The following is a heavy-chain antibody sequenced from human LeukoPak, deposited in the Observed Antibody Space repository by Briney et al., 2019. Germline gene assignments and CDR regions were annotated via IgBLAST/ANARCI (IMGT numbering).Heavy chain of an antibody. CDR2: IYYSGST. J-gene: IGHJ6*02. Sequence: SETLSLTCTVSGGSISSGGYYWSWIRQHPGKGLEWIGYIYYSGSTYYNPSLKSRVTISVDTSKNQFSLKLSSVTAADTAVYYCARLELLNYYYYGMDVWGQGTTVTVSS. CDR1: GGSISSGGYY. V-gene: IGHV4-31*03. D-gene: IGHD2-15*01. CDR3: ARLELLNYYYYGMDV.